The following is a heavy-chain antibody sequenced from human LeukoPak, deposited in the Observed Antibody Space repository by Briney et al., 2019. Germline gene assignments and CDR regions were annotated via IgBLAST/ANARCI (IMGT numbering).Heavy chain of an antibody. V-gene: IGHV3-30*18. CDR1: GFIFSRYG. J-gene: IGHJ4*02. D-gene: IGHD4-17*01. Sequence: GGSLRLSCVASGFIFSRYGMHWVRQAPGKGLEWVAIISNDGSETYYVDSVKGRFTISRDNSKTMLYLQMNSLRAEDTAVYYCAKSWDTVTRGRTYFDYWGQGTLVTVSS. CDR2: ISNDGSET. CDR3: AKSWDTVTRGRTYFDY.